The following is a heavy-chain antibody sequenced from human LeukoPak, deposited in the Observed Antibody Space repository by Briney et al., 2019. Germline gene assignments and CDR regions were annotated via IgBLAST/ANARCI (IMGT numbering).Heavy chain of an antibody. CDR2: IYYSGST. Sequence: SETLSLTCTVSGGSISSSSYYWGWIRQPPGKGLEWIGSIYYSGSTYYNPSLKSRVTISVDTSKNQFSLKLSSVTAADTAVYYCARSPYYYGSGSYHPDFDYWGQGTLVTVSS. V-gene: IGHV4-39*07. D-gene: IGHD3-10*01. CDR1: GGSISSSSYY. J-gene: IGHJ4*02. CDR3: ARSPYYYGSGSYHPDFDY.